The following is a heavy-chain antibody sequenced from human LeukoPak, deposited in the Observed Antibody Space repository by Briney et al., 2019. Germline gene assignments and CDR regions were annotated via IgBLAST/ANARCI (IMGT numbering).Heavy chain of an antibody. V-gene: IGHV1-18*01. CDR1: GYTFTSYG. D-gene: IGHD6-13*01. J-gene: IGHJ4*02. CDR2: ISAYNGNT. Sequence: ASVKVSCKASGYTFTSYGISWVRQAPGQGLEGMGWISAYNGNTNYAQKLQGRVTMTTDTSTSTAYMELSRLRSDDTAVYYCARARKHLVPYYFDYWGQGTLVTVSS. CDR3: ARARKHLVPYYFDY.